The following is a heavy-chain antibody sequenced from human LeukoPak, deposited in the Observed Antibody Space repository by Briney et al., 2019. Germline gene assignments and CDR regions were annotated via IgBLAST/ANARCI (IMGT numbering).Heavy chain of an antibody. CDR1: GFIFSNYP. V-gene: IGHV3-30-3*01. D-gene: IGHD3-3*01. CDR2: ISYDGSNK. CDR3: ARDQYKITIFGVAPGGYNWFDP. J-gene: IGHJ5*02. Sequence: GGSLRLSCAVSGFIFSNYPMHWVRQAPGKGLEWVAAISYDGSNKYYADSVKGRFTISRDNSKNTLYLQMNSLRAEDTAVYYCARDQYKITIFGVAPGGYNWFDPWGQGTLVTVSS.